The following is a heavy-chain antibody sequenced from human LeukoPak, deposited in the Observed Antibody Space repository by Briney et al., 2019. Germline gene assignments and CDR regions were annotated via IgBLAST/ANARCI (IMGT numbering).Heavy chain of an antibody. D-gene: IGHD6-19*01. V-gene: IGHV1-18*01. J-gene: IGHJ3*02. CDR1: GYTFTSYD. CDR3: ARDSGWYSSDAFDI. Sequence: ASVKVSCKASGYTFTSYDINWVRQAPGQGLEWMGWISAYNGNTNYAQKLQGRVTMTTDTSTSTAYMELRSLRSDDTAVYYCARDSGWYSSDAFDIWGQGKMVTVSS. CDR2: ISAYNGNT.